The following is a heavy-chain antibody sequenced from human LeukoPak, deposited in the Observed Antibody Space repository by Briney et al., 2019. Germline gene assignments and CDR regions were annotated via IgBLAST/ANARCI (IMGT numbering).Heavy chain of an antibody. V-gene: IGHV3-23*01. CDR3: AKDLTDYDSSGYYYSPPFDY. J-gene: IGHJ4*02. D-gene: IGHD3-22*01. CDR1: GFTFSSYA. CDR2: MSGSGGST. Sequence: GGSLRLSCAASGFTFSSYAMSWVRQAPGKGLEWVSAMSGSGGSTYYADSVKGRFTISRDNSKNTLYLQMNSLRAEDTAVYYCAKDLTDYDSSGYYYSPPFDYWGQGTLVTVSS.